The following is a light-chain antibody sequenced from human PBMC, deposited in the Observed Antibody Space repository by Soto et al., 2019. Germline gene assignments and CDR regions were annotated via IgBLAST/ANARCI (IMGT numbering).Light chain of an antibody. J-gene: IGKJ2*01. Sequence: EIVLTQSPGTLSLSPGERATLSCRASQSVSSDYLVWYQQRPGQAPRLLIYGASSRATGIPDRFSGSGSGTDFTLTISRLEPEDFAVYYCQHYGSSLYTFGQGSKLEIK. V-gene: IGKV3-20*01. CDR1: QSVSSDY. CDR2: GAS. CDR3: QHYGSSLYT.